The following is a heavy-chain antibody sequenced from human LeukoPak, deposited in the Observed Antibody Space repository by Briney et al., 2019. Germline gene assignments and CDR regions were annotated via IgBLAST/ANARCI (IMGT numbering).Heavy chain of an antibody. CDR3: AKETSSGNFVTIDC. J-gene: IGHJ4*02. CDR2: ITGDGGGT. Sequence: GGSLRLSCAASGFTFSSYVMSWVRQTPGKGLEWVSAITGDGGGTNHADSVKGRFTISRDNSKSTLYLQMNSLRADDTAIYYCAKETSSGNFVTIDCWGQGALVTVSS. V-gene: IGHV3-23*01. D-gene: IGHD1-26*01. CDR1: GFTFSSYV.